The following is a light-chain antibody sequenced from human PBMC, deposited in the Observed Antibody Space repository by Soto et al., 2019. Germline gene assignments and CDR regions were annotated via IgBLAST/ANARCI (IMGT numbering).Light chain of an antibody. J-gene: IGKJ1*01. Sequence: DIQMTQSPSTLSASVGDRVTITCRASQSIRSWLAWYQQKPGKAPKLLIYKASILESGVPSRFSGSGSGTEFTLTISSLQPDDFATYYCQQYNSYLWFGQGTKVEIK. CDR2: KAS. V-gene: IGKV1-5*03. CDR1: QSIRSW. CDR3: QQYNSYLW.